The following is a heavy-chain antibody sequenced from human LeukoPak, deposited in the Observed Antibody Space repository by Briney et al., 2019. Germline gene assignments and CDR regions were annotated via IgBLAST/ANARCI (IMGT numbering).Heavy chain of an antibody. V-gene: IGHV4-34*01. CDR3: ASSLGIVGY. D-gene: IGHD2-21*01. Sequence: PSETLSLTCAVYGGSFSGYYWSWIRQPPGKGLELIGEINHSGSTNYNPSLKSRVTISVDTSKNQFSLKLSSVTAADTAVYYCASSLGIVGYWGQGTLVTVSS. J-gene: IGHJ4*02. CDR2: INHSGST. CDR1: GGSFSGYY.